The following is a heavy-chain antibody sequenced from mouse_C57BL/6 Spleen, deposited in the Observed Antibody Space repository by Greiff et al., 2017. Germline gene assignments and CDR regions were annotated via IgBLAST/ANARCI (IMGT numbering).Heavy chain of an antibody. J-gene: IGHJ3*01. D-gene: IGHD3-2*02. V-gene: IGHV1-42*01. Sequence: VQLKESGPELVKPGASVKISCKASGYSFTGYYMNWVKQSPEKSLEWIGEINPSTGGTTYNQKFKAKATLTVDKSSSTAYMHLKSLTSEDSAVYYCARYGDSSGPVAYWGQGALVTVSA. CDR3: ARYGDSSGPVAY. CDR2: INPSTGGT. CDR1: GYSFTGYY.